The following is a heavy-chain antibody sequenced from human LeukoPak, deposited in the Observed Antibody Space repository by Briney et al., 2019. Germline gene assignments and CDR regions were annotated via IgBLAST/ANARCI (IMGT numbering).Heavy chain of an antibody. CDR2: IKNDGSER. CDR3: ATDRGWRTSGYYLYYFEY. J-gene: IGHJ4*02. V-gene: IGHV3-7*01. Sequence: GGSLRLSCAASGFVFRNYFMSWVRRAPGKGLEWVASIKNDGSERYYVDSVRGRYTISRDNTKNSLFLQMSSLRAEDTAVYYCATDRGWRTSGYYLYYFEYWGQGTLVTFSS. CDR1: GFVFRNYF. D-gene: IGHD3-3*01.